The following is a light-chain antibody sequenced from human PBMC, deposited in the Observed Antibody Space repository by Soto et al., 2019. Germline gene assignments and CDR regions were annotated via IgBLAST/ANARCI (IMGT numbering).Light chain of an antibody. V-gene: IGLV2-14*01. CDR3: SSYTSSSTPYV. Sequence: QSVLTQPASVSGSPGQSITISCTGTSSDVGAYNYVSWYQQHPGKAPKLMIHEVSKRPSGVSNRFSGSKSGNTASLTISGLQAEDEADYYCSSYTSSSTPYVFGTGTKATVL. CDR1: SSDVGAYNY. J-gene: IGLJ1*01. CDR2: EVS.